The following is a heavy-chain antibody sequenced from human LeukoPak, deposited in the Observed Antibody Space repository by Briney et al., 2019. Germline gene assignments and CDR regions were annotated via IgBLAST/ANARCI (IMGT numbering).Heavy chain of an antibody. CDR2: ISYDGSNK. V-gene: IGHV3-30*18. D-gene: IGHD3-22*01. J-gene: IGHJ4*02. CDR3: AKDPTHYRVWDYYETIGLSY. CDR1: GFTLSSYG. Sequence: PGGSLRLSCAASGFTLSSYGMHWVRQAPGKGLEWVAVISYDGSNKYYADSVKGRFTISRDNSKNTLNLQMNSLRAEDTAVYYCAKDPTHYRVWDYYETIGLSYWGQGTLVTVSS.